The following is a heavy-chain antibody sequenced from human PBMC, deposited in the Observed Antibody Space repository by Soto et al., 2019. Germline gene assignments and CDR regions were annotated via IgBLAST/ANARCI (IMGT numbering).Heavy chain of an antibody. CDR1: GGSVSSGSYY. Sequence: PSKTLSLTCTVPGGSVSSGSYYWSWIRQPPGKGLEWIGYIYYSGSTNYNPSLKSRVTISVDTSKNQFSLKLSSVTAADTAVYYCARAPTTGPGGLYAFDIWGQGTMVTVSS. J-gene: IGHJ3*02. D-gene: IGHD1-1*01. V-gene: IGHV4-61*01. CDR2: IYYSGST. CDR3: ARAPTTGPGGLYAFDI.